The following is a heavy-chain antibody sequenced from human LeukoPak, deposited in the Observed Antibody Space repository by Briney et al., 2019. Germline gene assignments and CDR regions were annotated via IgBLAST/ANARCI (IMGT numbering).Heavy chain of an antibody. CDR3: AREGVAGSIGLDY. V-gene: IGHV3-21*01. D-gene: IGHD6-19*01. CDR2: ISSSSSYI. Sequence: GGSLRLPCAASGFTFISYSMNWVRQAPGKGLEWVSSISSSSSYIYYADSVEGRFTISRDNTKNSLYLQMNSLRAEDTAVYYCAREGVAGSIGLDYWGQGTLVTVSS. J-gene: IGHJ4*02. CDR1: GFTFISYS.